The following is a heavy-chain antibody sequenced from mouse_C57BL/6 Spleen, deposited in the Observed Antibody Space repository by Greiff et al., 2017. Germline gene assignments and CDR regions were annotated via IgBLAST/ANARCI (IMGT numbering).Heavy chain of an antibody. J-gene: IGHJ4*01. Sequence: VQLQESGAELMKPGASVKLSCKATGYTFTGYWIEWVKQRPGHGLEWIGEILPGSGSTNYNEKFKGKAILTADKSSSTAYMELRSLTSEDSAVYYCTRWSSNYAMDYWGQGTSVTVSA. CDR2: ILPGSGST. CDR1: GYTFTGYW. CDR3: TRWSSNYAMDY. V-gene: IGHV1-9*01. D-gene: IGHD1-1*01.